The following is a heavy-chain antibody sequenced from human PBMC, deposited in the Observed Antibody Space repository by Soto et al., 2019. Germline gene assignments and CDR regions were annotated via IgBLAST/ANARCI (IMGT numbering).Heavy chain of an antibody. J-gene: IGHJ3*02. CDR1: GGTFSSYA. D-gene: IGHD1-26*01. V-gene: IGHV1-69*13. CDR3: ARDQNRGSYYFRSAFAI. Sequence: GASVKVSCKASGGTFSSYAISWVRQAPGQGLEWMGGIIPIFGTANYAQKFQGRVTITADESTSTAYMELSSLRSEDTAVYYCARDQNRGSYYFRSAFAIWGQGTMVTVSS. CDR2: IIPIFGTA.